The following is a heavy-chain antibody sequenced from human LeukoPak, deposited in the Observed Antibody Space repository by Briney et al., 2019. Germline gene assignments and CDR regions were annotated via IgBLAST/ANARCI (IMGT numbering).Heavy chain of an antibody. CDR1: GFTLSSSW. V-gene: IGHV3-7*01. CDR3: ARVRWGGLYYFDY. CDR2: IKEDESEK. Sequence: GGSLRLSCAASGFTLSSSWMSWVRQAPGKGLQWVANIKEDESEKDYVDSVKGRFTISRDNAKNTLYLQMNSLRAEDTAVYYCARVRWGGLYYFDYWGQGTLVTVSS. D-gene: IGHD3-16*01. J-gene: IGHJ4*02.